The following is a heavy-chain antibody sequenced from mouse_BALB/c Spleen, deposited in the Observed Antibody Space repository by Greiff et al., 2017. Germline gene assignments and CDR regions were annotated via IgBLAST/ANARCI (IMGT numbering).Heavy chain of an antibody. J-gene: IGHJ4*01. CDR1: GFSFTGYG. V-gene: IGHV2-6-7*01. CDR2: IWGDGST. Sequence: VKVVESGPGLVAPSQSLSITCTVSGFSFTGYGVNWVRQPPGKGLEWLGMIWGDGSTDYNSALNSRLSISKDNSKSQVFLKMNSLQTDDTARYYCAREGKDYYAMDYWGQGTSVTVSS. CDR3: AREGKDYYAMDY.